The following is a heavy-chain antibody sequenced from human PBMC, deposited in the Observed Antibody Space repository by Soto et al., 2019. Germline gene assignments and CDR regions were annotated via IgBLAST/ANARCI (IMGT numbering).Heavy chain of an antibody. Sequence: EVQLVESGGGLVQPGGSLRLSCAASGFTFSSYSMNWVRKAPGKGLEWVSYISSSSSTIYYADSVKGRFTISRDKAKNSLYLTMYFLRAEDTAVYYCARDSPQIDYWGQGTLVTVSS. CDR1: GFTFSSYS. J-gene: IGHJ4*02. V-gene: IGHV3-48*01. CDR2: ISSSSSTI. CDR3: ARDSPQIDY.